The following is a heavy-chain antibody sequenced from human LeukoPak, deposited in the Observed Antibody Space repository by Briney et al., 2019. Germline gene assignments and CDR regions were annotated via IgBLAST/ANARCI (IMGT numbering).Heavy chain of an antibody. CDR1: GFTFNNYA. Sequence: GGSLRLSCAASGFTFNNYAINWVRQAPGQGLEWMGGIIPIFGSSNYAQKFQGRVTITADESTTTAYMELSSLRSEDTAVYYCARVTHTELSTWFDPWGQGTLVTVSS. CDR2: IIPIFGSS. D-gene: IGHD5-18*01. CDR3: ARVTHTELSTWFDP. J-gene: IGHJ5*02. V-gene: IGHV1-69*01.